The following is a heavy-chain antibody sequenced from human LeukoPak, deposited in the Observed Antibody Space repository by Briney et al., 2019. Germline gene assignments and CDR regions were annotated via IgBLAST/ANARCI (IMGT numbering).Heavy chain of an antibody. Sequence: PGRSLRLSCAASGFTFSSYAMHWVRQAPGKRLEWVAVISYDGSNKYYADPVKGRFTISRDNSKNTLYVQMNILRTEDTAVYYCARGVTGGFDYWGQGTLVTVSS. CDR1: GFTFSSYA. V-gene: IGHV3-30-3*01. J-gene: IGHJ4*02. CDR3: ARGVTGGFDY. CDR2: ISYDGSNK. D-gene: IGHD2-21*02.